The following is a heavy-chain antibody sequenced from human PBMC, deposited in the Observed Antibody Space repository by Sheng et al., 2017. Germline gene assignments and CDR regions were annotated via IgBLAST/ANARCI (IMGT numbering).Heavy chain of an antibody. Sequence: EVQLVESGGGLVQPGGSLRLSCAASGFTFSSYEMNWVRQAPGKGLEWVSYISSSGSNTNHADSVKGRFTISRDNAKNSLYLQMNSLRAEDTAVYYCARVLYYYDSSGYYASGAFDIWGQGTMVTVSS. CDR3: ARVLYYYDSSGYYASGAFDI. CDR2: ISSSGSNT. D-gene: IGHD3-22*01. V-gene: IGHV3-48*03. J-gene: IGHJ3*02. CDR1: GFTFSSYE.